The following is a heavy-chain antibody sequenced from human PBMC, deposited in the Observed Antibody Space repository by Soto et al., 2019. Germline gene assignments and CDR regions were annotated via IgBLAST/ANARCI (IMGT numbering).Heavy chain of an antibody. CDR3: ILGSGWYVY. J-gene: IGHJ4*02. V-gene: IGHV3-15*01. CDR1: GFTFSNAW. Sequence: EVQLVESGGGLVKPGGSLRLSCAASGFTFSNAWMSWVRQGPGKGLEWVGLIKSKTYGETTDYSAPVKGRFTISRDDSKNTLYLQLHSLTNEDTAVYYCILGSGWYVYLGQGTLVTVSS. D-gene: IGHD6-19*01. CDR2: IKSKTYGETT.